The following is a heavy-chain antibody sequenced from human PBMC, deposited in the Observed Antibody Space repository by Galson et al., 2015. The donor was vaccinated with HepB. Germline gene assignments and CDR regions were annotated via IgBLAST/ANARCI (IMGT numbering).Heavy chain of an antibody. D-gene: IGHD3-10*01. Sequence: SVKVSCKASGGTFSSYAISWVRQAPGQGLEWMGRIIPILGIANYAQKFQGRVTITADKSTSTAYMELSSLRSEDTAVYYCARNRYYGSGSVDYWGQGTRVTVSS. CDR3: ARNRYYGSGSVDY. CDR2: IIPILGIA. J-gene: IGHJ4*02. CDR1: GGTFSSYA. V-gene: IGHV1-69*04.